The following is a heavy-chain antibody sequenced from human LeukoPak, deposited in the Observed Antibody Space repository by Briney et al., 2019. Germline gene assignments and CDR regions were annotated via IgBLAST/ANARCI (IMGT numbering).Heavy chain of an antibody. Sequence: PGGSLRLSCAVSGFTFSSCSMNWVRQAPGKGLEWVSYISSSSSTIYYADSVKGRFTISRDNAKNSLYLQMNSLRAEDTAVYYCARAPYGDYYYYYGMDVWGQGTTVTVSS. J-gene: IGHJ6*02. V-gene: IGHV3-48*04. CDR3: ARAPYGDYYYYYGMDV. D-gene: IGHD4-17*01. CDR2: ISSSSSTI. CDR1: GFTFSSCS.